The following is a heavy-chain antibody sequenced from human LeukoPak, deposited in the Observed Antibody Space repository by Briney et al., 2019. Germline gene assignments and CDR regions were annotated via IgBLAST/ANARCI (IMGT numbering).Heavy chain of an antibody. CDR1: GFTFSSYA. CDR2: ISGSGVST. J-gene: IGHJ6*02. Sequence: GGSLRLSCAASGFTFSSYAMSWVRQAPGKGLEWVSAISGSGVSTYYADSVKGRFTISRDNSKNTLYLQMNSLRAEDTAVYYCAKDIVYGSGSCLDVWGQGTTVTVSS. CDR3: AKDIVYGSGSCLDV. D-gene: IGHD3-10*01. V-gene: IGHV3-23*01.